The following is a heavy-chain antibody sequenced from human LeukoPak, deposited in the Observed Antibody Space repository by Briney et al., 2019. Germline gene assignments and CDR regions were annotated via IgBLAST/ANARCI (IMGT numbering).Heavy chain of an antibody. D-gene: IGHD2-2*01. CDR2: ISSSSSYI. V-gene: IGHV3-21*01. CDR1: GFTFSSYS. CDR3: AKAQDIVVGAAAMGC. J-gene: IGHJ4*02. Sequence: GGSLRLSCAASGFTFSSYSMNWVRQAPGKGLEWVSSISSSSSYIYYADSVKGRFTISRDNAKNSLYLQMNRLRAKDTAVYYCAKAQDIVVGAAAMGCWGQGTLVTFAS.